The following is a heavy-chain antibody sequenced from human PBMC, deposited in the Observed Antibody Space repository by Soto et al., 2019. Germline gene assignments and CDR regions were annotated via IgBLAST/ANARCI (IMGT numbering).Heavy chain of an antibody. CDR3: ATSYCSSTSCYASYYYYYGMDV. J-gene: IGHJ6*02. V-gene: IGHV3-23*01. CDR2: ISGSGGST. D-gene: IGHD2-2*01. Sequence: EGSLRLSCAASGFTFSSYAMSWVRQAPGKGLEWVSAISGSGGSTYYADSVKGRFTISRDNSKNTLYLQMNSLRAEDTAVYYCATSYCSSTSCYASYYYYYGMDVWGQGTTVTVSS. CDR1: GFTFSSYA.